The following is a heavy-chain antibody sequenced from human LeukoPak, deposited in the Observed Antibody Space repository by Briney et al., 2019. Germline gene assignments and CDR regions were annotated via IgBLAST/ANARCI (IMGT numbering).Heavy chain of an antibody. CDR2: ISSNSSTM. V-gene: IGHV3-48*04. D-gene: IGHD3-16*01. CDR3: AGFGGAYSNYLES. J-gene: IGHJ4*02. CDR1: GFTFSSYS. Sequence: PGGSLGLSCAASGFTFSSYSMNWVRQAPGKGLEWVSYISSNSSTMYYADSVKGRFTISRDNARNSLYLQMNSLRAEDTAVYYCAGFGGAYSNYLESWGQGTLVTVSS.